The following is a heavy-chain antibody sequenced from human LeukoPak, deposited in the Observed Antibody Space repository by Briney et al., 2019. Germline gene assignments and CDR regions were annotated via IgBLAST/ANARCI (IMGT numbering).Heavy chain of an antibody. D-gene: IGHD6-13*01. CDR1: GFTFSSYE. CDR3: ARMEGYSSSWYDDY. V-gene: IGHV3-48*03. CDR2: ISSSGSTI. J-gene: IGHJ4*02. Sequence: GGSLRLSCAASGFTFSSYEMNWVRQAPGKGLEWVSYISSSGSTIYYADSVKGRFTISRDNAKNSLYLQMNSLRAEDTAVYYCARMEGYSSSWYDDYWGQGTLVTVSS.